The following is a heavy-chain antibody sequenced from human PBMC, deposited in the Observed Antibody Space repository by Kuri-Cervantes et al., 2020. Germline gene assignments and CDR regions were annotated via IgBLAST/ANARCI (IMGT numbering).Heavy chain of an antibody. Sequence: PETLSLTCIVSGGSISSSSYYWAWIRQPPGKGLEWIGTIYYSGSTYYNSSLKSRVTISVDTSKNQFSLKLSSVTAADTAVYYCARGLSIAAAGILDYWGQGTLVTVSS. J-gene: IGHJ4*02. CDR2: IYYSGST. CDR3: ARGLSIAAAGILDY. CDR1: GGSISSSSYY. V-gene: IGHV4-39*07. D-gene: IGHD6-13*01.